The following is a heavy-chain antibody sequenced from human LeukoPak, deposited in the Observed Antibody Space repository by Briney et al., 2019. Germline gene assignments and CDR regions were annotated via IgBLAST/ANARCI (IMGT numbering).Heavy chain of an antibody. CDR2: IYHSGST. CDR1: GYSISSGYY. CDR3: ARGLVVVAATRWFDP. J-gene: IGHJ5*02. Sequence: SETLSLTCAVSGYSISSGYYWGWIRQPPGKGLEWIGSIYHSGSTYYNPSLKSRVTISADTSKNQFSLKLSSVTAADTAVYYCARGLVVVAATRWFDPWGQGTLVTVSS. V-gene: IGHV4-38-2*01. D-gene: IGHD2-15*01.